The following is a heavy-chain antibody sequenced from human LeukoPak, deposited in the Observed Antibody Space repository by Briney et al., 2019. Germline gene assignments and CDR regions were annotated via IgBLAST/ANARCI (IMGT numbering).Heavy chain of an antibody. CDR1: GDSVSSNSVT. CDR3: ARRLTQYDCFDP. Sequence: KHSQTLSLTCAISGDSVSSNSVTWNWIRQSPSRGLEWLGRTYYRSTWYNDYAASVRGRITVNPDTSKNQFSLHLNSVTPEDTAVYYCARRLTQYDCFDPWGQGILVTVSS. CDR2: TYYRSTWYN. V-gene: IGHV6-1*01. D-gene: IGHD2-2*01. J-gene: IGHJ5*02.